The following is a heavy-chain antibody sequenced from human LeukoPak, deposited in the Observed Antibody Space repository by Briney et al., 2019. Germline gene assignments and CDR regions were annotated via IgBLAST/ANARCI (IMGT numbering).Heavy chain of an antibody. CDR2: IYYSGST. J-gene: IGHJ5*02. CDR1: GGSISSSSYY. Sequence: SETLSLTCTVSGGSISSSSYYWGWIRQPPGKGLEWIGSIYYSGSTYYNPSLKSRVTISVDTSKNQFSLKLSSVTAADTAVYYCARRFLTIDNWFDPWGQGTLVTVSS. CDR3: ARRFLTIDNWFDP. V-gene: IGHV4-39*01. D-gene: IGHD3-3*01.